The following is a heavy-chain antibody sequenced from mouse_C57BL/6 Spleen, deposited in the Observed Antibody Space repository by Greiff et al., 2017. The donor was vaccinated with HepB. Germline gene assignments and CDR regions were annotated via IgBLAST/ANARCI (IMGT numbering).Heavy chain of an antibody. CDR3: ARSSLSWYFDV. D-gene: IGHD6-2*01. V-gene: IGHV1-26*01. J-gene: IGHJ1*03. CDR1: GYTFTDYY. CDR2: INPNNGGT. Sequence: EVKLMESGPELVKPGASVKISCKASGYTFTDYYMNWVKQSHGKSLEWIGDINPNNGGTSYNQKFNGKATLTVDKSSITAYMERRILTSEDSAVYYCARSSLSWYFDVWGTGTTVTVSS.